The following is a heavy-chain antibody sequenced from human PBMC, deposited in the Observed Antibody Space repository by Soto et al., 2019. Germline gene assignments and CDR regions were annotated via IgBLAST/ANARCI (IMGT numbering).Heavy chain of an antibody. CDR3: TRDSTSGYSYGYYSY. V-gene: IGHV3-49*03. CDR1: GFTFGDYA. Sequence: GGSLRLSCTASGFTFGDYAMSWFRQAPGKGLEWVGFIRSKAYGGTTEYAASVKGRFTISRDDSKSIAYLQMNSLKTEDTAVYYCTRDSTSGYSYGYYSYWGQGTLVTVSS. J-gene: IGHJ4*02. D-gene: IGHD5-18*01. CDR2: IRSKAYGGTT.